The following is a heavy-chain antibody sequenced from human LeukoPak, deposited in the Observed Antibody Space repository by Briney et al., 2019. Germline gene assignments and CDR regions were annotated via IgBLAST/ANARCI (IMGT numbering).Heavy chain of an antibody. CDR2: ISWNSGTI. J-gene: IGHJ4*02. V-gene: IGHV3-9*01. CDR1: GFTFDDYA. D-gene: IGHD4-23*01. Sequence: QPGRSLRLSCAASGFTFDDYAMHWVRQVPGKGLEWVSGISWNSGTIGYADSVKGRFTISRDNAKNSLHLQMNSLRAEDTALYYCVKGRAYGGDFYYFDYWGQGTLVTVSS. CDR3: VKGRAYGGDFYYFDY.